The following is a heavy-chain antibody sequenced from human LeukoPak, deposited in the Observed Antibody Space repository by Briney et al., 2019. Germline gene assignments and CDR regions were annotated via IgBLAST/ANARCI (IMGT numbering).Heavy chain of an antibody. CDR2: IWYDGSNK. CDR3: ARDRVVRAKSYYYYGMDV. J-gene: IGHJ6*02. Sequence: GGSLRLSCAASGFTFSTYAMHWVRQAPGKGLEWVAVIWYDGSNKYYADSVKGRFTISRDNSKNTLYLQMNSLRAEDTAVYYCARDRVVRAKSYYYYGMDVWGQGTTVTVSS. CDR1: GFTFSTYA. V-gene: IGHV3-33*08. D-gene: IGHD3-10*01.